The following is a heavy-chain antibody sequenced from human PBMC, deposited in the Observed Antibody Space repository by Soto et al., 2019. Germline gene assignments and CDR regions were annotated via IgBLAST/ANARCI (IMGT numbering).Heavy chain of an antibody. CDR1: GFTFDDYA. J-gene: IGHJ4*02. D-gene: IGHD6-19*01. Sequence: PGGSLRLSCAASGFTFDDYAMHWVRQAPGKGLEWVSGISWNSGSIGYADSVKGRFTISRDNAKNSLYLQMNSLRAEDTALYYCAKASGWGIAVAGTGGVDYWGQGTLVTVSS. CDR3: AKASGWGIAVAGTGGVDY. V-gene: IGHV3-9*01. CDR2: ISWNSGSI.